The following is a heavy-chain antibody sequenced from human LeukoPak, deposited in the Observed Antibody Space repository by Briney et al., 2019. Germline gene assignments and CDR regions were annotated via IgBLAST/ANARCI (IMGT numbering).Heavy chain of an antibody. V-gene: IGHV3-30*04. D-gene: IGHD2-2*01. CDR1: GFTFSSYA. CDR2: ISYAGSNK. J-gene: IGHJ4*02. CDR3: AKVGHCSSTNCYAEFRFDY. Sequence: RGSLRLSCAASGFTFSSYAMHWVRQAPGKGLEWVAVISYAGSNKYYADSVKGRFTISRDKSKNTLYLQMNSLRAEDTAVYYCAKVGHCSSTNCYAEFRFDYWGQGTLVTVSS.